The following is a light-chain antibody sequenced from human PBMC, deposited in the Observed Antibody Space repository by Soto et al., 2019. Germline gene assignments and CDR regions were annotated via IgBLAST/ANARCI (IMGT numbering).Light chain of an antibody. CDR1: SGHSTYA. Sequence: QLVLTQSPSASASLGASVKLTCTLSSGHSTYAIAWHQQQPEKGPRYLMKVNSDGSHSKGDGIPDRFSGSSSGAERYLTISSLQSEDEADYYCQTWGTGPYVLFGGGTKLTVL. J-gene: IGLJ2*01. V-gene: IGLV4-69*01. CDR3: QTWGTGPYVL. CDR2: VNSDGSH.